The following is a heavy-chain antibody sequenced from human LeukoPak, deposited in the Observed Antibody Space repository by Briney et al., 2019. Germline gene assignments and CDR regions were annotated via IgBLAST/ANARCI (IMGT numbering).Heavy chain of an antibody. CDR1: GFTFSDYF. D-gene: IGHD6-19*01. CDR3: ATSQSSVAGIVGD. CDR2: ISGSGSNK. Sequence: GGSLRLSCAATGFTFSDYFMTWIRQAPGKGLEWVSYISGSGSNKYYADSVKGRFTISRDNAKNSLYLQMNSLRVEDTAVYYCATSQSSVAGIVGDWGQGTLVTVSS. J-gene: IGHJ4*02. V-gene: IGHV3-11*04.